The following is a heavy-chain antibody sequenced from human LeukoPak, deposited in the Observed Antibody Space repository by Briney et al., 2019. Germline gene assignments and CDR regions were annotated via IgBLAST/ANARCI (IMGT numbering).Heavy chain of an antibody. CDR2: IYSGGST. D-gene: IGHD6-13*01. CDR3: ARDLGSYSSSWYGAFDI. Sequence: GGSLRLSCAASGFTVSSNYMSWVRQAPGKGLGWVSVIYSGGSTYYADSVKGRFTISRHNSKNTLYLQMNSLRAEDTAVYYCARDLGSYSSSWYGAFDIWGQGTMVTVSS. J-gene: IGHJ3*02. CDR1: GFTVSSNY. V-gene: IGHV3-53*04.